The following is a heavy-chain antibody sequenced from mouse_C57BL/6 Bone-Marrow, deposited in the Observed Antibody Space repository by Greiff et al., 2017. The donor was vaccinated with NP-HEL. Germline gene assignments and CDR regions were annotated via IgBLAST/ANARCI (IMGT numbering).Heavy chain of an antibody. CDR1: GFTFSDYG. D-gene: IGHD2-1*01. CDR3: ARRGYGNYAYWYFDV. CDR2: ISNLAYSI. V-gene: IGHV5-15*01. Sequence: EVKLVESGGGLVQPGGSLKLSCAASGFTFSDYGMAWVRQAPRKGPEWVAFISNLAYSIYYADTVTGRFTISRENAKNTLYLEMSSLRSEDTAMYECARRGYGNYAYWYFDVWGTGTTVTVSS. J-gene: IGHJ1*03.